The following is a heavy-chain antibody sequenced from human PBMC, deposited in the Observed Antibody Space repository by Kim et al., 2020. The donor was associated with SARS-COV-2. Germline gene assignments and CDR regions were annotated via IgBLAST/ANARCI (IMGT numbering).Heavy chain of an antibody. J-gene: IGHJ6*02. CDR3: AKETLRFLEWDYYYGMDV. V-gene: IGHV3-23*01. Sequence: KGRFTISRDKSKNTLYLQMNSLRAEDTAVYYCAKETLRFLEWDYYYGMDVWGQGTTVTVSS. D-gene: IGHD3-3*01.